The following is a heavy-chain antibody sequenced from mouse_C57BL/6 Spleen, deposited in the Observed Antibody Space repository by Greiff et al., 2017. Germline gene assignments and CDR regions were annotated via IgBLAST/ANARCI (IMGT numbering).Heavy chain of an antibody. CDR3: ARFYYGSSYFDY. Sequence: QVQLQQSGAELAKPGASVKLSCKASGYTFTSYGMHWVKQRPGQGLEWIGYIYPSSGYTKYNQKFKVKATLTADKSSSTAYMQLGSLTYEDSAVYYCARFYYGSSYFDYWGQGTTLTVSS. V-gene: IGHV1-7*01. D-gene: IGHD1-1*01. CDR2: IYPSSGYT. CDR1: GYTFTSYG. J-gene: IGHJ2*01.